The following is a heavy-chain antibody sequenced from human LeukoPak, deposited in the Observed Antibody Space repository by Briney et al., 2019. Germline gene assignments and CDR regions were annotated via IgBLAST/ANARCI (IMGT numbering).Heavy chain of an antibody. CDR1: GFTFSSYS. CDR2: ISSSSSYI. D-gene: IGHD1-7*01. Sequence: GGSLRLSCAASGFTFSSYSMNWVRQAPGKGLEWASSISSSSSYIYYADSVKGRFTISRDNAKNSLYLQMNSLRAEDTAVYYCARDHWNYHAFDYWGQGTLVTVSS. J-gene: IGHJ4*02. V-gene: IGHV3-21*01. CDR3: ARDHWNYHAFDY.